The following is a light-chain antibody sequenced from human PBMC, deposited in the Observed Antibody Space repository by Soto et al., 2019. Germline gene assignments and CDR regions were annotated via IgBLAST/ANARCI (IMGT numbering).Light chain of an antibody. V-gene: IGKV1-5*01. J-gene: IGKJ1*01. Sequence: DIQMTQSPSSLSASVGDRVTITCRASQSISSYLNWYQQKPGKAPKLLIYRASSLESGVPSRFSGSGSGTEFTLTITSLQPDDFATYYCQQYSSDSTFGQGTKVDIK. CDR1: QSISSY. CDR3: QQYSSDST. CDR2: RAS.